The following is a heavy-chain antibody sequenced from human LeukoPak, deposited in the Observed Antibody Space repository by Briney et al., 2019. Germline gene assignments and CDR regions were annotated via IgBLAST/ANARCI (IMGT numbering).Heavy chain of an antibody. Sequence: ASVKVSCKASGYTFTSYGISWVRQAPGQGLEWMGWISAYNGNTNYAQKFQGRVTMTTGTSTSTAYMELRSLRSDDTAMYYCARDIDSGYDSLWNWFDPWGQGTRVTVSS. CDR1: GYTFTSYG. CDR2: ISAYNGNT. D-gene: IGHD5-12*01. J-gene: IGHJ5*02. V-gene: IGHV1-18*04. CDR3: ARDIDSGYDSLWNWFDP.